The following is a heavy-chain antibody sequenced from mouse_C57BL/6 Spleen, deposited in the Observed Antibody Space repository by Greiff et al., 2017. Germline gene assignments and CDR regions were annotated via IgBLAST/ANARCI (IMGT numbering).Heavy chain of an antibody. CDR1: GYNFTSYW. CDR3: SRNGYYFDY. V-gene: IGHV1-55*01. J-gene: IGHJ2*01. D-gene: IGHD2-2*01. Sequence: VQLQQPGAELVKPGASVKMSCKASGYNFTSYWITWVKQRPGQGLEWIGDLYPGSGSTNYNEKFKSKATLTVDTSSITAYMQLSSLTSEDSAVYCCSRNGYYFDYGGQGTTLTVSS. CDR2: LYPGSGST.